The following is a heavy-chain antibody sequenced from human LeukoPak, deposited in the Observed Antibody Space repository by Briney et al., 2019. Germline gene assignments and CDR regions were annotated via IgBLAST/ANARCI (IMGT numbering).Heavy chain of an antibody. V-gene: IGHV1-69*13. CDR3: ARVCPEDDDYGDYKCFDY. CDR1: GYTFTSYG. CDR2: IIPIFGTA. J-gene: IGHJ4*02. Sequence: ASVKVSCKASGYTFTSYGISWVRQAPGQGPEWMGGIIPIFGTANYAQKFQGRVTITADESTSTAYMELSSLRSEDTAVYYCARVCPEDDDYGDYKCFDYWGQGTLVTVSS. D-gene: IGHD4-17*01.